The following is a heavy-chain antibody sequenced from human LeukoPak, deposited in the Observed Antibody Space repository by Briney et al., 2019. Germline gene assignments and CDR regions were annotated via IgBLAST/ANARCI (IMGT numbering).Heavy chain of an antibody. D-gene: IGHD1-26*01. CDR1: GGSISNTNW. V-gene: IGHV4-4*02. J-gene: IGHJ4*02. CDR2: ISLSGLT. Sequence: PSETLSLSCGVSGGSISNTNWWSWVRQPPGQGLEWIGEISLSGLTNYNPSLKIRVTVSLDKSKNHLSLNLTSVTAADTAVYYCSRENGTFSPFGYWEEARLVTVPS. CDR3: SRENGTFSPFGY.